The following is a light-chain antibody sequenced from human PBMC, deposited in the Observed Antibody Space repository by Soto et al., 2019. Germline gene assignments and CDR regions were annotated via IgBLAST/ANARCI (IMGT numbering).Light chain of an antibody. CDR2: AAS. CDR3: QQYYSYPGT. V-gene: IGKV1-8*01. Sequence: AIRMTQSPSSLSASTGDRVTITCRASPGISSYLAWYQQKPGKAPKLLIYAASTLQSGVPSRFSGSGSGSDFTITISSLQSEDFATYDCQQYYSYPGTFGPGTKVDIK. J-gene: IGKJ3*01. CDR1: PGISSY.